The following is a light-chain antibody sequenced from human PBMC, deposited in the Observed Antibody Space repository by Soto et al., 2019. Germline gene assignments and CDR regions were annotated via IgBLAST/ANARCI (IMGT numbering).Light chain of an antibody. CDR3: QQYDNLPFT. CDR2: DAS. J-gene: IGKJ3*01. CDR1: QDISNY. V-gene: IGKV1-33*01. Sequence: DIQMTQSPSSLSASVGDRVTITCQASQDISNYLNWYQQKPGKDPKLLIYDASNLETVVPSRFSGSGSGTDFTFTISSLQPEDIATYYCQQYDNLPFTFGPGTKVDIK.